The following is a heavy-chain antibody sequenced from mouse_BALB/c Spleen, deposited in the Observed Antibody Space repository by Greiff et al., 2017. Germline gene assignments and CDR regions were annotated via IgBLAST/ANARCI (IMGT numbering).Heavy chain of an antibody. CDR2: INPSTGYT. D-gene: IGHD2-1*01. V-gene: IGHV1-7*01. CDR1: GYTFTSYW. CDR3: ARDYGNFYFAMDY. J-gene: IGHJ4*01. Sequence: VQLQQSGAELAKPGASVKMSCKASGYTFTSYWMHWVKQRPGQGLEWIGYINPSTGYTEYNQKFKDKATLTADKSSSTAYMQLSSLTSEDSAVYYCARDYGNFYFAMDYWGQGTSVTVSS.